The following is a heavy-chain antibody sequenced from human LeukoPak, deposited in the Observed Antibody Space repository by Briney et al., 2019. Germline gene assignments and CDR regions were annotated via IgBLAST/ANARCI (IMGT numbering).Heavy chain of an antibody. V-gene: IGHV3-11*04. D-gene: IGHD1-1*01. CDR2: ISSSGSTI. J-gene: IGHJ6*02. CDR3: ARDLTTLRSGMDV. CDR1: GFTFSDTW. Sequence: GGSLRLSCAASGFTFSDTWMNWVRQAPGKGLEWVSYISSSGSTIYYADSVKGRFTISRDNAKNSLYLQMNSLRAEDTAVYYCARDLTTLRSGMDVWGQGTTVTVSS.